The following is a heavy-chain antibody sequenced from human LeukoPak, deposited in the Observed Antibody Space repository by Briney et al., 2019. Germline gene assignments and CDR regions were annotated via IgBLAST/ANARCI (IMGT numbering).Heavy chain of an antibody. J-gene: IGHJ4*02. CDR3: EGGVN. CDR1: AFTVSSYA. CDR2: IMPDGSEK. Sequence: PGGSLRLSCAASAFTVSSYAMSWVRQAPGKGLEWVANIMPDGSEKFYVDSVKGRFTISRDNTKNSLYLQMNSLRVEDTAVYYCEGGVNWGQGTLVTVSP. V-gene: IGHV3-7*04. D-gene: IGHD2-21*01.